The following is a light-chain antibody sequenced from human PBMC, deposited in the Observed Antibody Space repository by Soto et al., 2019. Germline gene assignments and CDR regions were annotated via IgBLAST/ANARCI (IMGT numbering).Light chain of an antibody. J-gene: IGKJ5*01. V-gene: IGKV3-20*01. Sequence: EIVMTQSPATLSVSPGGRATLSCRASQSISDTLAWYQQKPGQAPRLLIYGASSRATGIPDRFSGSGSGTDFTLTISRLEPEDFAVYYCQQYGSSPFGQGTRLEIK. CDR1: QSISDT. CDR2: GAS. CDR3: QQYGSSP.